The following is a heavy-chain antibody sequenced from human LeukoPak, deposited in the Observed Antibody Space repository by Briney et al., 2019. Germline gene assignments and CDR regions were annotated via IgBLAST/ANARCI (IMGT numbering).Heavy chain of an antibody. J-gene: IGHJ6*04. CDR1: GGSFGGNC. D-gene: IGHD6-19*01. V-gene: IGHV4-34*01. Sequence: ASVSLIWAVYGGSFGGNCWSWTRQPAGKGRGWIGEINHGGSTNYNPSLKSRVTISVDTSKNQFSLKLSSVTAADTAVYYCARETVADYYYYYGMDVWGKGTTVTVSS. CDR2: INHGGST. CDR3: ARETVADYYYYYGMDV.